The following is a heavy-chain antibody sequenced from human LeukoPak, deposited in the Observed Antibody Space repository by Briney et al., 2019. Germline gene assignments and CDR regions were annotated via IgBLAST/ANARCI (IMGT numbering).Heavy chain of an antibody. CDR2: IRSKANSYAT. CDR1: GFTFSGSA. CDR3: TRYGETPNYYYMDV. Sequence: GGSLRLSCAASGFTFSGSAMHWVRQASGQGLEWVGRIRSKANSYATAYAASVKGRFTISRDDSKNTAYLQMNSLKTEDTAVYYCTRYGETPNYYYMDVWGKGTTVTVSS. D-gene: IGHD4-17*01. J-gene: IGHJ6*03. V-gene: IGHV3-73*01.